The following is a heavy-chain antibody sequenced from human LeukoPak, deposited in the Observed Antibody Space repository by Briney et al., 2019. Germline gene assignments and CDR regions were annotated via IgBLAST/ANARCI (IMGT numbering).Heavy chain of an antibody. CDR3: ARVDTAMVQGLDY. CDR2: IKQDGSEK. V-gene: IGHV3-7*03. D-gene: IGHD5-18*01. Sequence: GGSLRLSCAASGFTFSSDWMSWVRQAPGKGPEWMANIKQDGSEKYYVDSVKGRFTISRDNAKNSLYLQMNSLRAEDTAVYYCARVDTAMVQGLDYWGQGTLVTVSS. J-gene: IGHJ4*02. CDR1: GFTFSSDW.